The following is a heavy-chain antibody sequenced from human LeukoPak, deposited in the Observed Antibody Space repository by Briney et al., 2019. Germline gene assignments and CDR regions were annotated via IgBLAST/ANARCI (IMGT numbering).Heavy chain of an antibody. D-gene: IGHD6-6*01. J-gene: IGHJ3*02. CDR3: ARDRGPHSSSPNSGAFDI. CDR2: ISYDGSNE. Sequence: PGGSLRLSCAASGFTFSSYVMHWVRQAPGKGLKWVAIISYDGSNEYYADSVKGRFTISRDNAKNSLYLQMNSLRAEDTAVYYCARDRGPHSSSPNSGAFDIWGQGTMVTVSS. CDR1: GFTFSSYV. V-gene: IGHV3-30*04.